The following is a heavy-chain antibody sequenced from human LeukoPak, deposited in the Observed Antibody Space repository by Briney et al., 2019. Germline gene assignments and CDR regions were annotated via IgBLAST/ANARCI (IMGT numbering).Heavy chain of an antibody. J-gene: IGHJ4*02. D-gene: IGHD3-3*01. V-gene: IGHV4-39*01. Sequence: PSETLSLTCTVSGGSISSSSYYWGWIRQPPGKGLEWIGSIYYSGSTYYNPSLKSRVTISVDTSKNQFSLRLSSVTAADTAVYYCARRPRSDFWSGYHTDYWGQGTLVTVSS. CDR2: IYYSGST. CDR1: GGSISSSSYY. CDR3: ARRPRSDFWSGYHTDY.